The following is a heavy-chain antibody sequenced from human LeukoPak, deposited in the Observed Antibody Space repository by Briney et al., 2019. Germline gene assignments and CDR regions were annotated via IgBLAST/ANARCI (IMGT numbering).Heavy chain of an antibody. D-gene: IGHD1-26*01. CDR3: ARHSGSYYYNWFDP. Sequence: SETLSLTCTVSGGSISGYYWTWIRQPPGKGLEWIGYIYYTGSTNYNPSLKSRVTISVDTSKNQFSLNLSSVTAADTAVYYCARHSGSYYYNWFDPWGQGTLVTVSS. J-gene: IGHJ5*02. CDR2: IYYTGST. V-gene: IGHV4-59*08. CDR1: GGSISGYY.